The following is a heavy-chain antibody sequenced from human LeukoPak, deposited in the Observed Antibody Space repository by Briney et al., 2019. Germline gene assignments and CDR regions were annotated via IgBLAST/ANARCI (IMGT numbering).Heavy chain of an antibody. CDR3: ASRGYCSSTRCYTGSYYYYYYMDV. D-gene: IGHD2-2*02. CDR1: GGSFSGYY. Sequence: SETLSLTCAVYGGSFSGYYWSWIRQPPGKGLEWIGEINHSGSTNYNPSLKSRVTISVDTSKNQFSLKLSSVTAADTAVYYCASRGYCSSTRCYTGSYYYYYYMDVWGKGTTVTVSS. CDR2: INHSGST. V-gene: IGHV4-34*01. J-gene: IGHJ6*03.